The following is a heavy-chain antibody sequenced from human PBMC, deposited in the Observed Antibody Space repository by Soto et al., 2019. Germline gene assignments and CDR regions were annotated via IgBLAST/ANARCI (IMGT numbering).Heavy chain of an antibody. V-gene: IGHV4-59*01. J-gene: IGHJ4*02. CDR2: VYYTGST. Sequence: WETLSLTCTVSGDSISTFYWGWMRQSPGKELEWIGYVYYTGSTNYNPSLKSRVTISVDRSKNQFSLKLTSANAADTAVYYCARGRTVRNYADDSSDYFYFFDYWGQGTQVTVSS. D-gene: IGHD3-22*01. CDR1: GDSISTFY. CDR3: ARGRTVRNYADDSSDYFYFFDY.